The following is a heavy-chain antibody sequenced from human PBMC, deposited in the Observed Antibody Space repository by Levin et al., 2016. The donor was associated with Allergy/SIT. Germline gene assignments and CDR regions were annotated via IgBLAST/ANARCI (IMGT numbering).Heavy chain of an antibody. D-gene: IGHD3-22*01. CDR1: GFTFSDYY. Sequence: GESLKISCAASGFTFSDYYMSWIRQAPGKGLEWVSYISSSSSYTNYADSVKGRFTISRDNSKNTLYLQMNSLRAEDTAVYYCARDLSLIETSEGAFDIWGQGTMVTVSS. J-gene: IGHJ3*02. V-gene: IGHV3-11*05. CDR3: ARDLSLIETSEGAFDI. CDR2: ISSSSSYT.